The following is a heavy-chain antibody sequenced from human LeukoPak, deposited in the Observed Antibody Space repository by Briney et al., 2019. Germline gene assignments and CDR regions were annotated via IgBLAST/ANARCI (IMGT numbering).Heavy chain of an antibody. CDR3: AKPAGSGWNPIYFDY. CDR2: ISYDGRDK. Sequence: PGGSLRLSCAASGFTFSSYPMHWVRQAPGKGLEWVAVISYDGRDKYHADSVKGRFTISRDNSENTLYLQMNSLRAEDTAVYYCAKPAGSGWNPIYFDYWGQGTLVTVSS. D-gene: IGHD6-19*01. CDR1: GFTFSSYP. J-gene: IGHJ4*02. V-gene: IGHV3-30-3*02.